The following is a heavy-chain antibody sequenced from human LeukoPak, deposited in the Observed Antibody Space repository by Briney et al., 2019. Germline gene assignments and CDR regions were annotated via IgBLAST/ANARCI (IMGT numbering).Heavy chain of an antibody. CDR2: ISYDGSNK. V-gene: IGHV3-30*14. D-gene: IGHD3-3*01. J-gene: IGHJ6*02. CDR1: GFTFSSYA. Sequence: PGGSLRLSCAASGFTFSSYAMHWVRQAPGKGLEWVAVISYDGSNKYYADSVKGRFTISRDNSKNTLYLQMNSLRAEDTAVYYCARDRFGTEKYDFWSGYFRAYYYYGMDVWGQGTTVTVSS. CDR3: ARDRFGTEKYDFWSGYFRAYYYYGMDV.